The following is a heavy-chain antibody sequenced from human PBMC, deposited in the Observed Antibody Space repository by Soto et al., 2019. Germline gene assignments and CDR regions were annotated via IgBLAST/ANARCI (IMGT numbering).Heavy chain of an antibody. CDR2: ISAYNCNT. Sequence: QVQLVQSGAEVKKPGASVKVSCKASGYTFTSYGISWVRQAPGQGLEWMGWISAYNCNTNYAQKLQGSVTMTTDTSTSTAYMERRSLSTDATAVYYCARDVRGSSRNWFDPWGQGTLVTVSA. CDR1: GYTFTSYG. D-gene: IGHD3-10*02. CDR3: ARDVRGSSRNWFDP. V-gene: IGHV1-18*01. J-gene: IGHJ5*02.